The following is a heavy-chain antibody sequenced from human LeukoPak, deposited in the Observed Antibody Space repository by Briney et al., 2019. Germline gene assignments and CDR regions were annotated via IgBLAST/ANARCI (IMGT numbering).Heavy chain of an antibody. D-gene: IGHD3-22*01. CDR1: GGSISSGNW. Sequence: SETLSLTCAVSGGSISSGNWWSWVRQSPGRGLEWIGEIYHSGSTYYNPSLKSRVTISVDTSKNQFSLKLSSVTAADTAVYYCARTSNYDSSGYYSGEFDYWGQGTLVTVSS. J-gene: IGHJ4*02. V-gene: IGHV4-4*02. CDR2: IYHSGST. CDR3: ARTSNYDSSGYYSGEFDY.